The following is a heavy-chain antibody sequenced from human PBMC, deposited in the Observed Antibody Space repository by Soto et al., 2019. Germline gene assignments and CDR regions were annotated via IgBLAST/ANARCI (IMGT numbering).Heavy chain of an antibody. J-gene: IGHJ6*02. D-gene: IGHD6-19*01. Sequence: PSETLSLTCSVSGADINTYSLTWIRQPVGKGLEWIGRIYTSASINYNPSLKGRVTLSVDTSTNQVSLRLASVTAADTAIYYCARDREAGYNFYYGMDVWGQGTTVTVSS. CDR1: GADINTYS. CDR3: ARDREAGYNFYYGMDV. V-gene: IGHV4-4*07. CDR2: IYTSASI.